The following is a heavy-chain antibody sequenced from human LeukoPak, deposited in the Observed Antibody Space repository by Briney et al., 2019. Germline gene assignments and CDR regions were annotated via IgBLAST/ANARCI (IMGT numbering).Heavy chain of an antibody. CDR3: ARDTGYGMDV. V-gene: IGHV4-59*01. CDR2: IYYSGST. Sequence: RASETLSLTCTVSGGSISSYYWSWIRQPPGKGLEWIGYIYYSGSTDYNPSLKSRVTISVDTSKNQFSLRLTSVTAADTAVYYCARDTGYGMDVWGQGTKVTVSS. J-gene: IGHJ6*02. CDR1: GGSISSYY.